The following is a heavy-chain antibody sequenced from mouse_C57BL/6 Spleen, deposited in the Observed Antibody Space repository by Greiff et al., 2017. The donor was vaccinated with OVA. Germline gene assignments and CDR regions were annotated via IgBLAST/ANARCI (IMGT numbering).Heavy chain of an antibody. J-gene: IGHJ1*03. D-gene: IGHD2-1*01. Sequence: VQGVESGAELAKPGASVKLSCKASGYTFTSYWMHWVKQRPGQGLEWIGYINPSSGYTKYNQKFKDKATLTADKSSSTAYMQLSSLTYEDSAVYYCARSYGNWYFDVWGTGTTVTVSS. V-gene: IGHV1-7*01. CDR1: GYTFTSYW. CDR3: ARSYGNWYFDV. CDR2: INPSSGYT.